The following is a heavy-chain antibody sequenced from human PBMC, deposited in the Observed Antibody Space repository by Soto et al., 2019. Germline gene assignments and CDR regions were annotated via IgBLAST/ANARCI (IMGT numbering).Heavy chain of an antibody. D-gene: IGHD4-17*01. J-gene: IGHJ4*02. CDR2: IYYSGST. Sequence: SETLSLTCTVSGGSISSGGYYWSWIRQHPGKGLEWIGYIYYSGSTYYNPSLKSRVTISRDNSKNTLYLQMNSLRAEDTAVYYCAGGNYGDYVLSIYWGQGTLVTVSS. CDR1: GGSISSGGYY. V-gene: IGHV4-31*03. CDR3: AGGNYGDYVLSIY.